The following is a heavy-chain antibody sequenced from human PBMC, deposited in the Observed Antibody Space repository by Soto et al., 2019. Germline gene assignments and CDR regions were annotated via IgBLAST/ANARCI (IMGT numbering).Heavy chain of an antibody. J-gene: IGHJ6*03. CDR2: IWYDGSNK. CDR3: ARDPSGYYYYYYMDV. CDR1: GFTFSSYG. D-gene: IGHD6-19*01. Sequence: GGSLRLSCAASGFTFSSYGMHWVRQAPGKGLEWVAVIWYDGSNKYYADSVKGRFTISRDNSKNTLYLQMNSLRAEDTAVYYCARDPSGYYYYYYMDVWGKGTTVTVSS. V-gene: IGHV3-33*01.